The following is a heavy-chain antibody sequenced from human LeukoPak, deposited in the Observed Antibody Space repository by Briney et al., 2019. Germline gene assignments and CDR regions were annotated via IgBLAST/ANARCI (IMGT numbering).Heavy chain of an antibody. Sequence: GASVKVSCKASGYTFTSYYMHWVRQAPGQGLEWMGIINPSGGSTSCAQKFQGRVTMTRDTSTSTVYMELSSLRSEDTAVYYCARDGGTYYDFWSGYYTSFDYWGQGTLVTVSS. CDR1: GYTFTSYY. CDR2: INPSGGST. V-gene: IGHV1-46*01. D-gene: IGHD3-3*01. J-gene: IGHJ4*02. CDR3: ARDGGTYYDFWSGYYTSFDY.